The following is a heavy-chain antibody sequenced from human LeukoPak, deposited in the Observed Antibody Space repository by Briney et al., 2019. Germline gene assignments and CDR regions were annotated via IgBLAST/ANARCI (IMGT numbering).Heavy chain of an antibody. CDR2: IKQDGSEK. J-gene: IGHJ4*02. D-gene: IGHD6-13*01. CDR1: GFTFSGYW. Sequence: PGGSLRLSCAASGFTFSGYWMSWVRQAPGKGLEWVANIKQDGSEKYYVDSVKGRFTISRDNAKNSLYLQMNSLRAEDTAVYYCARLHLYSSSWYAFDYWGQGTLVTVSS. CDR3: ARLHLYSSSWYAFDY. V-gene: IGHV3-7*01.